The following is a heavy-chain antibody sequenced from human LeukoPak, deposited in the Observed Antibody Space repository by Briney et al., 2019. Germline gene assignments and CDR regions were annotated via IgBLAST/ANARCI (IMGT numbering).Heavy chain of an antibody. CDR3: ATEPAYGGYVDS. J-gene: IGHJ4*02. D-gene: IGHD4-23*01. V-gene: IGHV3-15*01. Sequence: GGSLRLSCAASGFTFSNAWMNWVRQAPGMGLEWVGRLKSKTDGETTDYVAPVKGRFIISRDDSKNTLYLQMNSLKTEDTAVYYCATEPAYGGYVDSWGQGTLVTVSS. CDR1: GFTFSNAW. CDR2: LKSKTDGETT.